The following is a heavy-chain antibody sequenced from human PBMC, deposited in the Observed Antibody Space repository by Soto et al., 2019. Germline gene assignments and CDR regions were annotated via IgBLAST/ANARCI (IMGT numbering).Heavy chain of an antibody. V-gene: IGHV4-34*01. CDR2: INHSGST. Sequence: PSETLSLTCAVYGGSFSGYYWSWIRQPPGKGLEWIGEINHSGSTNYNPSLKSRVSISVDTSKNQFSLKLSSVTAADTAVYYCAGGIRKYYYDSCGSNWFDPWGQGTLVTVSS. D-gene: IGHD3-22*01. J-gene: IGHJ5*02. CDR3: AGGIRKYYYDSCGSNWFDP. CDR1: GGSFSGYY.